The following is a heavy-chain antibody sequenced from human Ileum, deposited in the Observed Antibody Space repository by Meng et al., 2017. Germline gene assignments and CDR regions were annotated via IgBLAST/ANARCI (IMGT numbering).Heavy chain of an antibody. CDR1: GGCFSSDNYY. D-gene: IGHD3-10*01. CDR3: ARERRHYYGSGSFDY. Sequence: QVQLQESGPGLVKPSQTLSLNCRVSGGCFSSDNYYCTWIRQTPGKGLEWIGLTYYNGSPFYNPSLRSRVTISVDTSKDQFSLKLTSVTAADTAVHYCARERRHYYGSGSFDYWGQGILVTVSS. CDR2: TYYNGSP. V-gene: IGHV4-30-4*01. J-gene: IGHJ4*02.